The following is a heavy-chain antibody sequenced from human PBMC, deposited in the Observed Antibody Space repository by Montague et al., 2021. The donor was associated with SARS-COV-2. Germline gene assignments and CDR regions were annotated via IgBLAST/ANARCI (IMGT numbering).Heavy chain of an antibody. V-gene: IGHV4-4*02. D-gene: IGHD4-17*01. CDR3: ARENTVTTFGGPYYIDS. J-gene: IGHJ4*02. Sequence: SETRSLTCAVSGGSISSSNWWSWVRQPPGKGLGWIGEIYHSGSTNYNPSLKSRVTISVDKSKSQFSLKLSSVTAADTAVYYCARENTVTTFGGPYYIDSWGQGTLVTVSA. CDR2: IYHSGST. CDR1: GGSISSSNW.